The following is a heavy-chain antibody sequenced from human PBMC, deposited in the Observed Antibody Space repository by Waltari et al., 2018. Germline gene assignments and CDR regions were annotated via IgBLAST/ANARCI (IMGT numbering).Heavy chain of an antibody. CDR1: GDFLRAAH. D-gene: IGHD3-22*01. J-gene: IGHJ4*02. CDR2: LRNTGGT. Sequence: HVQLQESGPGLVKPSETLSLTCTVSGDFLRAAHWTWIRQAPGKGLEWIAYLRNTGGTKCTPSLQSRVTISADTSKKQFSLRLTSVTAADTAVYYCARLPTKYYDSIGWGFFDQWGQGILVTVSP. V-gene: IGHV4-59*08. CDR3: ARLPTKYYDSIGWGFFDQ.